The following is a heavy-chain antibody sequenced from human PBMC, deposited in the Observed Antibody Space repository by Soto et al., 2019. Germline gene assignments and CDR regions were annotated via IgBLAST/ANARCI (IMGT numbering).Heavy chain of an antibody. CDR2: SYHSVST. D-gene: IGHD6-6*01. Sequence: SETLSLTRTVSCASITSLYYNWGWIRQPPGKGLEWIGSSYHSVSTYYAPSLMSRVAMSVDKSKNQFSLKLNSVTAADTAVYYCSRRGWGSSSFFDYWGQGTLVTVSS. J-gene: IGHJ4*02. V-gene: IGHV4-39*01. CDR1: CASITSLYYN. CDR3: SRRGWGSSSFFDY.